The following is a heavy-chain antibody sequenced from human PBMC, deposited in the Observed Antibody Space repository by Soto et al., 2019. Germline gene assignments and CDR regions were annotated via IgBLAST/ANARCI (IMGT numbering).Heavy chain of an antibody. CDR2: IYYSGST. CDR3: ARAEQYYYDSSGYYLGGHAFDI. Sequence: SETLSLTCSVSGGSISSSSYYWGWIRQPPGKGLEWIGSIYYSGSTYYNPSLKSRVTISVDTSKNQFSLKLSSVTAADTAVYYCARAEQYYYDSSGYYLGGHAFDIWGQGTMVTVSS. J-gene: IGHJ3*02. D-gene: IGHD3-22*01. V-gene: IGHV4-39*01. CDR1: GGSISSSSYY.